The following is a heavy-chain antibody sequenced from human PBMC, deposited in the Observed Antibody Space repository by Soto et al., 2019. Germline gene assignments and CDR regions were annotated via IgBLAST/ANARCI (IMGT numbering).Heavy chain of an antibody. V-gene: IGHV4-39*01. Sequence: ETLSLTCTVSGDSIGTTHSYWAWIRQSPGKGLEWIGNIHYSGSTYYMPSLRSRVTLSVDTSKNQFSLRLTSVTAEDTAVYYCARHEGNGNVWPLDYWGQGILVTVPQ. CDR1: GDSIGTTHSY. D-gene: IGHD2-8*01. CDR3: ARHEGNGNVWPLDY. CDR2: IHYSGST. J-gene: IGHJ4*02.